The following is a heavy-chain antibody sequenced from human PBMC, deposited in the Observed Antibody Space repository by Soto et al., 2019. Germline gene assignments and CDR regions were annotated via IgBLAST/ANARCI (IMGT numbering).Heavy chain of an antibody. CDR1: GFAFSSYA. D-gene: IGHD6-6*01. J-gene: IGHJ4*02. CDR3: AKDRTVAARNFDY. CDR2: ISTSIDAT. Sequence: TGGSLRLSCAASGFAFSSYAMHWVRQAPGKGLEWVSSISTSIDATYYADSVKGRFTISRDDSKNTLYLQMNSLRAEDSAVYYCAKDRTVAARNFDYWGQGTQVTVSS. V-gene: IGHV3-23*01.